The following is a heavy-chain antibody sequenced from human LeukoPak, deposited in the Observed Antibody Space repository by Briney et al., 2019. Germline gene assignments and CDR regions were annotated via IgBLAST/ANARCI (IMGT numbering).Heavy chain of an antibody. D-gene: IGHD5-24*01. CDR3: AKIKPDDYNVYYFDS. CDR2: IGGSGSTT. Sequence: PGGSLRLSCAASGFTFSSYAMSWVRQAPGKGLEWVSTIGGSGSTTYYADSVKGRFTISRDNSKDTLYLQMNSLRADDMAVYHCAKIKPDDYNVYYFDSWGQGTLVIVSS. CDR1: GFTFSSYA. J-gene: IGHJ4*02. V-gene: IGHV3-23*01.